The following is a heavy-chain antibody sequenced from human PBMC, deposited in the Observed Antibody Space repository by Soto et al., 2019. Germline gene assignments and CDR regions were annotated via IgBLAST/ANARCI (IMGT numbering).Heavy chain of an antibody. D-gene: IGHD3-10*01. J-gene: IGHJ5*01. CDR1: GFSLTTSGVG. V-gene: IGHV2-5*02. Sequence: QITLKESGPTLVKPTQTLTLTCTFSGFSLTTSGVGVGWIRQPPGKALEWLALIYWDDDKRYSPSLKSRLTPTKATSRNQVVLTMTTMDPWDTATFFCEHGDGFGEFDSGGQGTLVTISS. CDR3: EHGDGFGEFDS. CDR2: IYWDDDK.